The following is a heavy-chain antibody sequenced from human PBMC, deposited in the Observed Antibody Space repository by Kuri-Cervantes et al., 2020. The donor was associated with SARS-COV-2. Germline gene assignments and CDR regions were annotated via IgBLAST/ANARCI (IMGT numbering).Heavy chain of an antibody. Sequence: GSLRLSCTVSGGSISSYYWSWIRQPAGKGLEWIGRIYTSGSTNYNPSLKSRVTISVDTSKNQLSLKLRSVTAADTAAYYCASFGGSGYYWENWFDPWGQGTLVTVSS. J-gene: IGHJ5*02. CDR2: IYTSGST. D-gene: IGHD3-22*01. V-gene: IGHV4-4*07. CDR3: ASFGGSGYYWENWFDP. CDR1: GGSISSYY.